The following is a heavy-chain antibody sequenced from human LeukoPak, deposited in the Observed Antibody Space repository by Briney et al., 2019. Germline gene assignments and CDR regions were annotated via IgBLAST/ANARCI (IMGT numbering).Heavy chain of an antibody. CDR3: ARKDYSSGWYRSGYFDY. D-gene: IGHD6-19*01. J-gene: IGHJ4*02. Sequence: GGPLRLSCAASGFTFSSYEMNWVRQAPGKGLEWVSYISSSGSTIYYADSVKGRFTISRDNAKNSLYLQMNSLRAEDTAVYYCARKDYSSGWYRSGYFDYWGQGTLVTVSS. CDR1: GFTFSSYE. CDR2: ISSSGSTI. V-gene: IGHV3-48*03.